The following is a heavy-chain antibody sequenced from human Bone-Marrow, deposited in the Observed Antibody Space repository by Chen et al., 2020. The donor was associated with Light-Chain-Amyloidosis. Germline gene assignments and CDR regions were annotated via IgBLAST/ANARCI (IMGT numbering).Heavy chain of an antibody. CDR3: ARELAIFGVVIHYYYYYGMDV. Sequence: EVQLVESGGGLVQPGGSLRLSCAASGSTFSSSWMSWVRQAPGKGLEWVANIKQDGSEKYYVDSVKGRFTISRDNAKNSLYLQMNSLRAEDTAVYYCARELAIFGVVIHYYYYYGMDVWGQGTTVTVSS. J-gene: IGHJ6*02. D-gene: IGHD3-3*01. V-gene: IGHV3-7*01. CDR1: GSTFSSSW. CDR2: IKQDGSEK.